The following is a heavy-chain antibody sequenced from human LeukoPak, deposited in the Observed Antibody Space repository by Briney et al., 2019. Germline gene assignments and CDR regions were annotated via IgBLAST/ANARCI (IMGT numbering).Heavy chain of an antibody. V-gene: IGHV3-30-3*01. J-gene: IGHJ4*02. Sequence: GGSLRLSCAASGFTFSNAWMSWVRQAPGKGLEWVAVISYDGSNKYYADSVKGRFTISRDNSKNTLYLQMNSLRAEDTAVYYCARDLAQYYGNIDYWGQGTLVTVSS. CDR3: ARDLAQYYGNIDY. D-gene: IGHD2/OR15-2a*01. CDR2: ISYDGSNK. CDR1: GFTFSNAW.